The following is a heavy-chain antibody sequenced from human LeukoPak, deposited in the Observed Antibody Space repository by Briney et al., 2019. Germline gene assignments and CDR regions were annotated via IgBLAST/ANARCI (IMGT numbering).Heavy chain of an antibody. D-gene: IGHD3-3*01. CDR3: ARHIPVIWSSGYYYGMDV. V-gene: IGHV4-61*05. Sequence: SETLSLTCTVSGGSIYTRSYYWSWIRQPPGKGLEWIGYISYSGSTNYNPSLRSRVAISENTSRNQFSLRLNSVTAADTAVYYCARHIPVIWSSGYYYGMDVWGQGTTVTVPS. J-gene: IGHJ6*02. CDR1: GGSIYTRSYY. CDR2: ISYSGST.